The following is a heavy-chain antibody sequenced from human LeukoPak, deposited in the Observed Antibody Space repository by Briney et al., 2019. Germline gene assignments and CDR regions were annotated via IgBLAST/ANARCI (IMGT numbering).Heavy chain of an antibody. Sequence: SETLSLTCTVSGGSISRYYWSWIRQPPGKGLEWIGYIYYSGTTDYNPSLKSRLTMSVDTSKNQFSLKLSSVTAADTAEYYCARKANCISGSCRYFDYWGQGTPVTVSS. V-gene: IGHV4-59*01. CDR3: ARKANCISGSCRYFDY. J-gene: IGHJ4*02. CDR1: GGSISRYY. CDR2: IYYSGTT. D-gene: IGHD2-21*01.